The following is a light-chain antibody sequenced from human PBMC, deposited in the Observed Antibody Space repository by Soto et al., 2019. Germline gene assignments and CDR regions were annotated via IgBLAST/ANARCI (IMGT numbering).Light chain of an antibody. Sequence: QSALTQPASVSGSPGQSITISCTGTSSDVGGYNYVSWYQQHPGKAPKLMIYDVSNRPSGVSNRFSGSKSGNTASLTISGLQAEDEADYSCSSYTSSTTRGFGGGTKLTVL. CDR3: SSYTSSTTRG. J-gene: IGLJ2*01. V-gene: IGLV2-14*01. CDR2: DVS. CDR1: SSDVGGYNY.